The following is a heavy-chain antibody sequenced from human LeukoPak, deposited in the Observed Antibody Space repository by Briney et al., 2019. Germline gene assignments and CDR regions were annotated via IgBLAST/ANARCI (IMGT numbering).Heavy chain of an antibody. CDR1: GGSISSGSYF. Sequence: SQTLSLTCTVSGGSISSGSYFWNWIWQPAGKGLEWIGRIYTSGSTDYNPSLKSRVTISLDTSKNQFSLKLSSVTAADTAVYYCARGGYYDSSGSRDAFDIWGQGTMVTVSS. CDR2: IYTSGST. J-gene: IGHJ3*02. D-gene: IGHD3-22*01. CDR3: ARGGYYDSSGSRDAFDI. V-gene: IGHV4-61*02.